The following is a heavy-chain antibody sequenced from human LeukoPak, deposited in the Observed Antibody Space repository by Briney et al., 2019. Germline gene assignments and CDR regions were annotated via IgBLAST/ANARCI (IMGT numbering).Heavy chain of an antibody. Sequence: PSETLSLTCTVSGGSISSYYWSWIRQPPGKGLEWIGYIYYSGSTNYNPSLKSRVTISVDTSKNQFSLKLSSVTAADTAVYYCARTDSSGTPFDYWGQGTLVTVSS. V-gene: IGHV4-59*01. CDR3: ARTDSSGTPFDY. CDR2: IYYSGST. CDR1: GGSISSYY. J-gene: IGHJ4*02. D-gene: IGHD3-22*01.